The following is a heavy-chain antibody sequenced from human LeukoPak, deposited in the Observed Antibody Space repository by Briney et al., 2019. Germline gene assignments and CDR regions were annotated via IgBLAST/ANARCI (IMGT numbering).Heavy chain of an antibody. D-gene: IGHD5-24*01. V-gene: IGHV1-2*06. CDR2: INPNNGGT. CDR1: GYTFTGYY. Sequence: ASVKVSCKASGYTFTGYYIHWVRQARGKGLEYMGRINPNNGGTNYAQKFQGRVTMTRDTSISTAYMELSRLRFDDTAIYYCARGMATTISYWAQGTLVTVSS. CDR3: ARGMATTISY. J-gene: IGHJ4*02.